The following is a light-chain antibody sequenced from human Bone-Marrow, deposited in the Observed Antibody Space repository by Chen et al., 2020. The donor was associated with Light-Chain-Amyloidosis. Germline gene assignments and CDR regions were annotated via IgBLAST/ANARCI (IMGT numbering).Light chain of an antibody. CDR1: QDVSNY. Sequence: DIQMTQSPSSLSASVGDRDTITCRASQDVSNYLNWYQQKPGKAPKLLIYDASKLRAGVPSRFNGRGSGTDFTLTISSLQPEEIATFYCQQYESLPLTFGGGTKVEIK. CDR2: DAS. CDR3: QQYESLPLT. V-gene: IGKV1-33*01. J-gene: IGKJ4*01.